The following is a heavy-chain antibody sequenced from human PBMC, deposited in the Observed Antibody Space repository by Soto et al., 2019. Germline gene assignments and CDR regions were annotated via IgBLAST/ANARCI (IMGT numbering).Heavy chain of an antibody. J-gene: IGHJ6*02. CDR2: IYSGGST. D-gene: IGHD5-12*01. V-gene: IGHV3-53*01. CDR3: ARWLRPGGMDV. CDR1: GFTVSSNY. Sequence: GGSLRLSCAASGFTVSSNYMSWGRQAPGKGLEWVSVIYSGGSTYYADSVKGRFTISRDNSKNTLYLQMNSLRAEDTAVYYCARWLRPGGMDVWGQGTTVTVSS.